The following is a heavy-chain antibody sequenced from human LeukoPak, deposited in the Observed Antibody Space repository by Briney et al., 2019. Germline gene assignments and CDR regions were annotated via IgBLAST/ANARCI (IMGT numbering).Heavy chain of an antibody. CDR2: ISSSSSYI. CDR3: ARETTYYYGSGSYYGMDV. CDR1: GFTSSSYS. V-gene: IGHV3-21*01. D-gene: IGHD3-10*01. Sequence: GGSLRLSCAASGFTSSSYSMNWVRQAPGKGLEWVSSISSSSSYIYYADSVKGRFTISRDNAKNSLYLQMNSLRAEDTAVYYCARETTYYYGSGSYYGMDVWGQGTTVTVSS. J-gene: IGHJ6*02.